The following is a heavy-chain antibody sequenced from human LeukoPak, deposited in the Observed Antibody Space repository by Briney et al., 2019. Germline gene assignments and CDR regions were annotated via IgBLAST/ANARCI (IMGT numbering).Heavy chain of an antibody. Sequence: GGSLRLSCAASGFSFNRYWVHWVRQAPGKGLAWVSRINSDGSDITYADSVKGRFTISRDNAKNTVYLQMNSLKTEDTAVYYCTKPDLLWFGEDVWGQGTTVTVSS. V-gene: IGHV3-74*01. CDR3: TKPDLLWFGEDV. D-gene: IGHD3-10*01. J-gene: IGHJ6*02. CDR2: INSDGSDI. CDR1: GFSFNRYW.